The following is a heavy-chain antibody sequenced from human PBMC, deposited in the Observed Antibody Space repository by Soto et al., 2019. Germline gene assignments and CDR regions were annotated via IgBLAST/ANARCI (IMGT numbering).Heavy chain of an antibody. J-gene: IGHJ6*02. D-gene: IGHD3-10*01. CDR1: GFTFSSYG. V-gene: IGHV3-33*01. Sequence: QVQLVESGGGVVQPGRSLRLSCAASGFTFSSYGMHWVRQAPGKGLEWVAVIWYDGSNKYYADSVKGRFTISRDNSKNTLYLQMNSRRAEDTAVYYCARDRAPGSRNYYYGMDVWGQGTTVTVSS. CDR2: IWYDGSNK. CDR3: ARDRAPGSRNYYYGMDV.